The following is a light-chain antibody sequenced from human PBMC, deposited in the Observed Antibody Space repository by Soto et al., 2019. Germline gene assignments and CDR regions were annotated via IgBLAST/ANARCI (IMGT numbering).Light chain of an antibody. J-gene: IGKJ1*01. V-gene: IGKV3-15*01. CDR2: GAS. CDR3: QQYNNWPPWT. CDR1: QSVSSN. Sequence: EIVMTQSPATLSVSPGERATLSCRASQSVSSNLAWYQQKPDQAPRLLIYGASTRATGIPARFSGSGSGIEFTLTISSLQSEDFAVYYCQQYNNWPPWTFGQGTKVEIK.